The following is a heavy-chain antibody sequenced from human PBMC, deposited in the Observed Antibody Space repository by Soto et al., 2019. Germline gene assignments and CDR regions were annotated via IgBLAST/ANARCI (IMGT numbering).Heavy chain of an antibody. V-gene: IGHV1-24*01. D-gene: IGHD1-26*01. CDR2: FDPEDGET. CDR3: ATLVSGEGVVGAILNWFDP. Sequence: ASVKVSCKVSGYTLTELSMHWVRQAPGKGVEWMGGFDPEDGETIYSQKFQGRVTVTEDTSTDTVYMELSSLRSEDTAVYYCATLVSGEGVVGAILNWFDPWGQGTLVTVSS. CDR1: GYTLTELS. J-gene: IGHJ5*02.